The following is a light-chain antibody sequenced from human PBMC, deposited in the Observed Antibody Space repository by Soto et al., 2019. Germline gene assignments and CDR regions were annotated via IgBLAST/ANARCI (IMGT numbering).Light chain of an antibody. J-gene: IGKJ2*01. CDR3: QQYYSTPFMYT. CDR1: QSVLYSSNNKNY. V-gene: IGKV4-1*01. Sequence: DIVMTQSPDSLAVSLGERATINCKSSQSVLYSSNNKNYLAWYQQKPGQPPKLLIYWASTRESGVPDRFSGSGSGTYFTLTISSLQAEDVAVYYCQQYYSTPFMYTFGQGTKLEIK. CDR2: WAS.